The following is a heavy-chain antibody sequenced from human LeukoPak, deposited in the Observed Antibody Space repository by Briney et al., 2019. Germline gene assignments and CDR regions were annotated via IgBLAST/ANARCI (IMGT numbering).Heavy chain of an antibody. CDR2: ISPNSGGT. V-gene: IGHV1-2*02. CDR3: AREAGGTMIVVVDAEYFQH. Sequence: ASVKVSCKASGYTFTGYYMHWVRQAPGQGLEWMGWISPNSGGTNYAQKFQGRVTMTRDTSITTAYMELSRLRSDDTAVYYCAREAGGTMIVVVDAEYFQHWGQGTLVTVSS. CDR1: GYTFTGYY. D-gene: IGHD3-22*01. J-gene: IGHJ1*01.